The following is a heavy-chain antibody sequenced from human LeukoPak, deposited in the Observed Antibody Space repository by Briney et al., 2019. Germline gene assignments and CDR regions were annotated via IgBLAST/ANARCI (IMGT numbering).Heavy chain of an antibody. CDR3: ARAQYDSSGYYFGDGFDI. Sequence: GGSLRLSCTASGFTFSSYSLNWVRQAPGKGLEWVSSVSTGSNYIYYADSVKGRFTISRDNDKNSLYLQMNSLRAEDTALYYCARAQYDSSGYYFGDGFDIWGQGTMVTVSS. CDR1: GFTFSSYS. D-gene: IGHD3-22*01. V-gene: IGHV3-21*04. CDR2: VSTGSNYI. J-gene: IGHJ3*02.